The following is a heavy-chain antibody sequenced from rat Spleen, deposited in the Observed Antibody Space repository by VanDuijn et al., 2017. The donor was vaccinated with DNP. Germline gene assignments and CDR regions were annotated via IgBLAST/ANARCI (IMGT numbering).Heavy chain of an antibody. CDR2: IWGDGNT. CDR3: IRESWGYVMDA. CDR1: GFSLTNYG. J-gene: IGHJ4*01. V-gene: IGHV2S75*01. D-gene: IGHD1-7*01. Sequence: QVQLKESGPVLVQASETLSLTCTVSGFSLTNYGVIWVRQSPGKGLEWMGIIWGDGNTDYNSALKSRLSINRDTSKSQVFLKMNSLQTNDTAIYYCIRESWGYVMDAWGQGASVTVSS.